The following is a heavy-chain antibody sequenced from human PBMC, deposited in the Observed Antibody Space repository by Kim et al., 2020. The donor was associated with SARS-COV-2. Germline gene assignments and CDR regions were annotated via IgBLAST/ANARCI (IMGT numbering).Heavy chain of an antibody. CDR2: ISYDGSNK. Sequence: GGSLRLSCAASGFTFSSYGMHWVRQAPGKGLEWVAVISYDGSNKYYADSVKGRYTISRDNSKNTLYLQMNSLRAEDTAVYYCAKGHYGSGSYLYYYYYY. V-gene: IGHV3-30*18. J-gene: IGHJ6*01. CDR1: GFTFSSYG. D-gene: IGHD3-10*01. CDR3: AKGHYGSGSYLYYYYYY.